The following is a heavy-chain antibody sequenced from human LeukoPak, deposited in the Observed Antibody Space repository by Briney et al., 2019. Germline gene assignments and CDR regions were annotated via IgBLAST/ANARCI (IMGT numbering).Heavy chain of an antibody. Sequence: SETLSLTCTVSGGSISSYYWSWVRQPPGKGLEWIGFIFYSGTTNYNPSLKSRVTISVDTSKNQFSLKLSSVTAADTAVYYCARGGWNKFDYWGQGTLVTVSS. CDR1: GGSISSYY. D-gene: IGHD3-22*01. CDR3: ARGGWNKFDY. V-gene: IGHV4-59*01. CDR2: IFYSGTT. J-gene: IGHJ4*02.